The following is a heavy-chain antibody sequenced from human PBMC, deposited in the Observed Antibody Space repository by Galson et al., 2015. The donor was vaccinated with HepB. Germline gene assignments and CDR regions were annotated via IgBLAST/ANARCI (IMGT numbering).Heavy chain of an antibody. CDR1: GGSISSYY. Sequence: LTCTVSGGSISSYYWSWIRQPPGKGLEWIGYIYYSGSTNYNPSLKSRVTISVDTSKNQFSLKLSSVTAADTAVYYCARSCPGGSCLLDYWGQGTLVTVSS. CDR3: ARSCPGGSCLLDY. V-gene: IGHV4-59*01. D-gene: IGHD2-15*01. J-gene: IGHJ4*02. CDR2: IYYSGST.